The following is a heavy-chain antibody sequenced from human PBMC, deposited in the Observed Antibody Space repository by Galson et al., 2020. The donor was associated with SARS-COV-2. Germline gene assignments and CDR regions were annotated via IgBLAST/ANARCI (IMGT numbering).Heavy chain of an antibody. CDR3: ARCIAAAEQGYFDL. D-gene: IGHD6-13*01. CDR2: IYNSGST. CDR1: SGTNRSGSSY. V-gene: IGHV4-31*02. Sequence: SGTNRSGSSYWSWIRQHPGKGLEWIGYIYNSGSTHHNTSLKSRVTRTVDTSKNQFSLKLSSVTAAETAVYYCARCIAAAEQGYFDLWGRGSLVPVSS. J-gene: IGHJ2*01.